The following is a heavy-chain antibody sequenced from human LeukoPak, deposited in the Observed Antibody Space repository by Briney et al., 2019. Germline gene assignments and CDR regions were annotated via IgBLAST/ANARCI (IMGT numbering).Heavy chain of an antibody. D-gene: IGHD1-26*01. Sequence: SETLSPTCTVSGGSISSYYWSWIRQPPGKGLEWIGYIYTSGSTNYNPSLKSRVTISVDTSKNQFSLKLSSVTATDTAVYYCARHVDGAGWFDPWGQGTLVTVSS. V-gene: IGHV4-4*09. CDR2: IYTSGST. CDR1: GGSISSYY. J-gene: IGHJ5*02. CDR3: ARHVDGAGWFDP.